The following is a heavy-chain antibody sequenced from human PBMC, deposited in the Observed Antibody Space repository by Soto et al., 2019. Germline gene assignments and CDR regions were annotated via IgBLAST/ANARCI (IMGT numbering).Heavy chain of an antibody. Sequence: QTGGSLRLSCAASGFTFSSYGMHWVRQAPGKGLEWVAVIWYDGSNKYYADSVKGRFTIARDNSKNTLYLQMNSLRAEDTAVYYCAREGAARSFFTYYYYGMDVWGQGTTVTVSS. CDR3: AREGAARSFFTYYYYGMDV. V-gene: IGHV3-33*01. D-gene: IGHD6-6*01. CDR1: GFTFSSYG. CDR2: IWYDGSNK. J-gene: IGHJ6*02.